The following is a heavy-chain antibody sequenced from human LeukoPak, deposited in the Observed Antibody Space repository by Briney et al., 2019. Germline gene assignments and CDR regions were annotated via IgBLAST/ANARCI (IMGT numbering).Heavy chain of an antibody. CDR2: FSGSGGTM. CDR3: ATVDIASPAGDY. Sequence: PPGGSLRLSCAASGLTFSTYKMSWVRQAPGKGLEWVSYFSGSGGTMYYSDSVRGRYTNSRDNAKDALYLQMNSLRAEDTGVYYCATVDIASPAGDYWGQGTLVTVS. D-gene: IGHD5-12*01. V-gene: IGHV3-48*03. J-gene: IGHJ4*02. CDR1: GLTFSTYK.